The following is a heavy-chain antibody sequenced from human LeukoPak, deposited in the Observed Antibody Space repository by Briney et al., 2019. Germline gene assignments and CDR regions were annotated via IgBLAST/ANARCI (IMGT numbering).Heavy chain of an antibody. D-gene: IGHD3-22*01. V-gene: IGHV4-38-2*01. CDR1: GYSISSGYE. CDR2: MSDSGST. J-gene: IGHJ4*02. CDR3: ARHHLYDSSGDGRYYFDY. Sequence: SETLSLTCGVSGYSISSGYEGGWIRQPTGEGLEWIGSMSDSGSTYYNPSVKSRITIAVETSKNQFSVKLSSVTAADTAVYYCARHHLYDSSGDGRYYFDYWGQGTLVTVSS.